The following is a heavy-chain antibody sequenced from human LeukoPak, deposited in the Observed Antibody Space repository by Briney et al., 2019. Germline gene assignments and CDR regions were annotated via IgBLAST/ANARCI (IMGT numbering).Heavy chain of an antibody. J-gene: IGHJ5*02. Sequence: GGSLRLSCAASGFTSSDYWMHWVRQAPGKGLEWVAVISYDGSNKYYADSVKGRFTISRDNSKNTLYLQMNSLRAEDTAVYYCARDRAKIVPAATNWFDPWGQGTLVTVSS. CDR1: GFTSSDYW. D-gene: IGHD2-2*01. CDR3: ARDRAKIVPAATNWFDP. V-gene: IGHV3-30-3*01. CDR2: ISYDGSNK.